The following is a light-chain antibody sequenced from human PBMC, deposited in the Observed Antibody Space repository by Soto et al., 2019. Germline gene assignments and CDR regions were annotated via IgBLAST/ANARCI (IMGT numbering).Light chain of an antibody. CDR2: DAS. CDR3: QQYHSYSWT. CDR1: HSISTS. J-gene: IGKJ1*01. Sequence: DIQMTQSPSTLSAYVGDRVTITCRASHSISTSLAWYQQKPGKAPKLMIYDASSLQGGVPSSFSGSGSRTEFTLTISRLQPDDFATYYCQQYHSYSWTFGQGTKVDIK. V-gene: IGKV1-5*01.